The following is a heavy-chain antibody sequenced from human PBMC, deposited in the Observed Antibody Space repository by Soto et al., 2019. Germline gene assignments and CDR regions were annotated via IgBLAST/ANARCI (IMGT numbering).Heavy chain of an antibody. Sequence: LRLSCAASGFTFDDYAMHWVRQAPGKGLEWVSGISWNSGSIGYADSVKGRFTISRDNAKNSLYLQMNSLRAEDTALYYCAKDISAYDSSGYSYWGQGTLVTVSS. J-gene: IGHJ4*02. D-gene: IGHD3-22*01. V-gene: IGHV3-9*01. CDR3: AKDISAYDSSGYSY. CDR2: ISWNSGSI. CDR1: GFTFDDYA.